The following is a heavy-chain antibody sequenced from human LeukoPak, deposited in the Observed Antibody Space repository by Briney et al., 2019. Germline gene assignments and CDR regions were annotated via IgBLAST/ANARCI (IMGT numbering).Heavy chain of an antibody. J-gene: IGHJ5*02. CDR1: GFTFSSYS. CDR3: ARALTTVTGNWFDP. D-gene: IGHD4-17*01. V-gene: IGHV3-21*01. CDR2: ISSSSSYI. Sequence: PGRSLRLSCAASGFTFSSYSMNWVRQAPGKGLEWVSSISSSSSYIYYADSVKGRFTISRDNAKNSLYLQMNSLRAEDTAVYYCARALTTVTGNWFDPWGQGTLVTVSS.